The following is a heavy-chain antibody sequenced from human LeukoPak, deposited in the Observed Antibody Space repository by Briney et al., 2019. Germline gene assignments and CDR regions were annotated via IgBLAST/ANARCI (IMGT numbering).Heavy chain of an antibody. Sequence: SETLSLTCTVSGYSISSGYYWGWMRQPPGKGLEWIGSIYHSGSTYSGSTYYNPSLKSRVTISIDTSKNQFSLKLSSVTAADTAVYYCARDSGERAYYYMDVWGKGTTVTVSS. CDR3: ARDSGERAYYYMDV. J-gene: IGHJ6*03. V-gene: IGHV4-38-2*02. D-gene: IGHD3-10*01. CDR2: IYHSGSTYSGST. CDR1: GYSISSGYY.